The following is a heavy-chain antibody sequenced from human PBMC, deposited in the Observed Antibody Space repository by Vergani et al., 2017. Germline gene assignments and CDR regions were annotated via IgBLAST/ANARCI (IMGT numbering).Heavy chain of an antibody. CDR3: AGESRPDYYYGSGSYSFDY. CDR2: IYTSGNT. Sequence: QVQLQESGPGLVKPSETLSLTCTVSGGSISSYYWSWIRQPAGQGLGWIGRIYTSGNTNYNPSLNSRVTMSVDTSTNEFSLKPSSVTAADTAVDYGAGESRPDYYYGSGSYSFDYWGQGTLVTVSS. CDR1: GGSISSYY. V-gene: IGHV4-4*07. D-gene: IGHD3-10*01. J-gene: IGHJ4*02.